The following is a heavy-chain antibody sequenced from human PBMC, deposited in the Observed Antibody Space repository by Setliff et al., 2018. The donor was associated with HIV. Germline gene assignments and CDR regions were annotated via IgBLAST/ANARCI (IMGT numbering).Heavy chain of an antibody. CDR3: VRDYMWAFDY. D-gene: IGHD1-26*01. V-gene: IGHV3-7*01. J-gene: IGHJ4*02. CDR2: IKEGGSVT. Sequence: GGSLRLSCVASGFSFSSYSMNWVRQTPGKGLEFVANIKEGGSVTNYVDSVKGRFTISRDNTKNSLYLQMNNLRAEDTAVYYCVRDYMWAFDYWGQGTLVTVSS. CDR1: GFSFSSYS.